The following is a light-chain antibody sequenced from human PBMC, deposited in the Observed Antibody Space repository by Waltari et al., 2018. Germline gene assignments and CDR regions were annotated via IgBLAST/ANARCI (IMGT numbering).Light chain of an antibody. CDR3: HQHYTTPWT. CDR1: QTVLYRDNNKNY. Sequence: DIVMTQSPDSLAVSLGERATINCKSSQTVLYRDNNKNYLTWYQQKPGQPPKLLVSWASIRESGVPDRLSASGSGTDFTLTISSLQAEDVAVYYCHQHYTTPWTFGQGTKVEIK. V-gene: IGKV4-1*01. J-gene: IGKJ1*01. CDR2: WAS.